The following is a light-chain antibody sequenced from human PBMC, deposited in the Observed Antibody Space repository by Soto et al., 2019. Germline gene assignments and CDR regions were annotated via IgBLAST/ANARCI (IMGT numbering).Light chain of an antibody. J-gene: IGKJ1*01. CDR1: QGISTY. Sequence: DLQMTQSPSALSASVGDRVTITCRASQGISTYLNWYQQKPGKAPKLLIYAASSLQSGVPSRFSGSGSETDFTLTISSLQPEDFATYSCQQSYSTTWTFGQGTKVDI. V-gene: IGKV1-39*01. CDR3: QQSYSTTWT. CDR2: AAS.